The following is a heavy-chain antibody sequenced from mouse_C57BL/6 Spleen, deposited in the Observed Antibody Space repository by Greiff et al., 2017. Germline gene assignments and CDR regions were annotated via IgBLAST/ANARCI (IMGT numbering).Heavy chain of an antibody. J-gene: IGHJ2*01. V-gene: IGHV14-4*01. D-gene: IGHD1-1*01. CDR1: GFNIKDDY. CDR2: IDPYNGDT. CDR3: NAEEVASSSLDY. Sequence: EVQLQQSGAELVRPGASVKLSCTASGFNIKDDYMHWVKQRPEQGLEWIGGIDPYNGDTEYASKFQGKATLTADKSYNTAYLQLSSLTSADTAVYYWNAEEVASSSLDYWGQGTTLTVSS.